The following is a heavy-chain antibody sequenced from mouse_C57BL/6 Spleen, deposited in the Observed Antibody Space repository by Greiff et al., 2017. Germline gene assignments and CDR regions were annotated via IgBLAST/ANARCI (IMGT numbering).Heavy chain of an antibody. V-gene: IGHV1-15*01. Sequence: VQLVESGAELVRPGASVTLSCKASGYTFTDYEMHWVKQTPVHGLEWIGAIDPETGGTAYNQKFKGKAILTADKSSSTASMELRSLTSEDSAVYYCTVVGFYAMDYWGQGTSVTVSS. J-gene: IGHJ4*01. CDR3: TVVGFYAMDY. D-gene: IGHD2-2*01. CDR2: IDPETGGT. CDR1: GYTFTDYE.